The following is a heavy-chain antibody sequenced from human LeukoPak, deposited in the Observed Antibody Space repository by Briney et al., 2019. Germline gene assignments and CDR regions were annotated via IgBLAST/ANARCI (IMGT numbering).Heavy chain of an antibody. CDR1: GLTLSTYA. D-gene: IGHD3-22*01. Sequence: GGSLRLSCAASGLTLSTYAMSWVRQAPGKGLEWVSAISGGGGSTYYADSVKGRFIISRDNSKNTLYLQTNSLRAEDTAVYYCAKDKIVVAGNFDYWGQGTLVTVSS. J-gene: IGHJ4*02. CDR2: ISGGGGST. CDR3: AKDKIVVAGNFDY. V-gene: IGHV3-23*01.